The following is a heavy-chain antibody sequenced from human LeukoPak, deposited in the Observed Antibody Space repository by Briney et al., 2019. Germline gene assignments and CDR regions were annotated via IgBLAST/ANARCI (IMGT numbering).Heavy chain of an antibody. J-gene: IGHJ2*01. Sequence: GASVKVSCKASGYTFTGYYMHWVRQAPGQGLEWMGWINPNSGGTSYAQKFQGRVTMTRDTSISTAYMELSRLRSDDTAVYYCARDASFGVDYGYFDLWGRGTPVTVSS. CDR1: GYTFTGYY. CDR3: ARDASFGVDYGYFDL. D-gene: IGHD2-8*01. V-gene: IGHV1-2*02. CDR2: INPNSGGT.